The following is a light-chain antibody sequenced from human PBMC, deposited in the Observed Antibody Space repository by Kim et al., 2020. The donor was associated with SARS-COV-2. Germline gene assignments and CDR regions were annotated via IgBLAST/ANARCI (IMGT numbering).Light chain of an antibody. CDR3: QQYNNRAPLT. CDR1: RSVSTN. Sequence: EILMTQSPATLSVSPGERATLSCRASRSVSTNLAWYQRKPGQAPRLLIFDASTRATGIPARFSGSGSGTEFTLTISSLQSEDFAVYYCQQYNNRAPLTFGGGTKVDIK. CDR2: DAS. J-gene: IGKJ4*01. V-gene: IGKV3-15*01.